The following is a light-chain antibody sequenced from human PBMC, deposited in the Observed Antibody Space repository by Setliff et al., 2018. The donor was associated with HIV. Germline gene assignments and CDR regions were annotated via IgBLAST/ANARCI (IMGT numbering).Light chain of an antibody. CDR2: DVS. V-gene: IGLV2-11*01. J-gene: IGLJ3*02. CDR3: CSYAGSNTLQV. CDR1: SSDVGGYNY. Sequence: QSSLTQPASVSGSPGQSITISCTGTSSDVGGYNYVSWYQQHPGKAPKLMVYDVSKRPSGVPDRFSGSKSGNTASLTISGLQAEDEADYHCCSYAGSNTLQVFGGGTK.